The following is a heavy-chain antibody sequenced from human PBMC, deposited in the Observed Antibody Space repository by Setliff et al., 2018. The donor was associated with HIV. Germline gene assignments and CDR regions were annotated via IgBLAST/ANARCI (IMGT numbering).Heavy chain of an antibody. V-gene: IGHV4-4*09. D-gene: IGHD3-22*01. CDR2: ISTSGST. Sequence: SETLSLTCIVSGASISTYSWSWIRQSPGKGLECIGYISTSGSTNYNPSLKSRVTISLDPSKNQSSLKLTSVTAADTAVYYCARHPDSGFYYSPLLNNWYFDLWGPGTLVTVSS. CDR3: ARHPDSGFYYSPLLNNWYFDL. J-gene: IGHJ2*01. CDR1: GASISTYS.